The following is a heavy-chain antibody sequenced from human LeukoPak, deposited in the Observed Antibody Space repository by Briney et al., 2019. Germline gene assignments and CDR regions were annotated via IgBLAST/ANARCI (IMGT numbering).Heavy chain of an antibody. CDR2: INPTVGDT. J-gene: IGHJ3*02. CDR3: ARYGFSSSWQGGWHAFDI. Sequence: ASVKVSCKASGYTFTSYGISWVRQAPGQGLEWMGIINPTVGDTIYAQKFQGRVTMTRDMSTSTVYMELSSLRSDDTAVYYCARYGFSSSWQGGWHAFDIWGQGTMVTVSS. V-gene: IGHV1-46*01. CDR1: GYTFTSYG. D-gene: IGHD6-13*01.